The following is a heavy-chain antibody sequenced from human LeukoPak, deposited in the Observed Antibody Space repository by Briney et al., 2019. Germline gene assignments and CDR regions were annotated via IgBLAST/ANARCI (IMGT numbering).Heavy chain of an antibody. D-gene: IGHD3-10*01. V-gene: IGHV1-2*02. CDR2: INPNSGGT. Sequence: GASVKVSCKASGYTFTGYYMHWVRQAPGQGLEWMGWINPNSGGTSYAQKFQGRVTMTRDNSKNTLYLQMGSLRAEDMAVYYCAREGVTMVRGVELLYYYYYMDVWGKGTTVTISS. CDR3: AREGVTMVRGVELLYYYYYMDV. CDR1: GYTFTGYY. J-gene: IGHJ6*03.